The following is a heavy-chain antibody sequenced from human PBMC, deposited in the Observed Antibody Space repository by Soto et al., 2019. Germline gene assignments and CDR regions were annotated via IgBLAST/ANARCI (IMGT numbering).Heavy chain of an antibody. CDR2: ITPFNGNT. J-gene: IGHJ3*02. CDR1: GYPFTYRY. D-gene: IGHD5-12*01. V-gene: IGHV1-45*02. Sequence: SVKASCKASGYPFTYRYLHSVRQAPGQALEWMGSITPFNGNTNSAQKFQDRVTITRDRSMSTAYMELSSLRSEDTAMYYCVVAVDAFDIWGQGTMVTVSS. CDR3: VVAVDAFDI.